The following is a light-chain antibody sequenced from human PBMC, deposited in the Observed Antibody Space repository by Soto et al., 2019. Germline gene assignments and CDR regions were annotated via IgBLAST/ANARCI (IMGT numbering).Light chain of an antibody. V-gene: IGKV1-12*01. CDR2: AAS. J-gene: IGKJ4*01. CDR3: QQTNSFPPT. Sequence: DIQMTQSPSFVSASVGDRVTFTCRASQGISSWLGWYQQKPGKAPKLLIYAASSLQSGVPSRFSGSGSGTEFTLSISSLQHEDSATYYCQQTNSFPPTFGGGTKVEIK. CDR1: QGISSW.